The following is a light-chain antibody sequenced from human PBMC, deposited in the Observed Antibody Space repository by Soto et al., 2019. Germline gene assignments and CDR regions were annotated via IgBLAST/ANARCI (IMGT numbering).Light chain of an antibody. CDR3: QQYNDWPTYT. J-gene: IGKJ2*01. V-gene: IGKV3-15*01. Sequence: EIVMTQSPATLSVSPGDRATLSCRARQRVSSNLAWYQQKPGQAPMPLIYGASTRTTGIPARFSGSGSGTDFSLTISSLQAEDFAVYYCQQYNDWPTYTFGQGTNLEIK. CDR1: QRVSSN. CDR2: GAS.